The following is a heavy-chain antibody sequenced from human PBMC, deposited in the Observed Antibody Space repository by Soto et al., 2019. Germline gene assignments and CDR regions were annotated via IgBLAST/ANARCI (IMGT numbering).Heavy chain of an antibody. CDR2: ISYDGSNK. CDR1: GFTFSSYG. D-gene: IGHD5-12*01. CDR3: ARDYYRFNSGYGFSMDV. Sequence: VGPLTLSCAASGFTFSSYGMHRFRQAPGKGLEWVAVISYDGSNKYYADSVKGRFTISRDNSKNTLYLQMNSLRAEDTAVYYCARDYYRFNSGYGFSMDVWGQGTTVTVSS. V-gene: IGHV3-30*03. J-gene: IGHJ6*02.